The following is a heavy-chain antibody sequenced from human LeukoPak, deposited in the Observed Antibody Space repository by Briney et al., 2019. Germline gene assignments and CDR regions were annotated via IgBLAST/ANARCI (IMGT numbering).Heavy chain of an antibody. Sequence: GGSLRLSCADSGFTFSSYWMTWVRQAPGNGLEWVANIKTDGSQIYYVDSVKGRFTISRDDAKNSLYLQMNSLRAEDTAVYYCARVPRSNWNEYWGQGTLVTVSS. J-gene: IGHJ4*02. CDR3: ARVPRSNWNEY. D-gene: IGHD1-1*01. CDR2: IKTDGSQI. V-gene: IGHV3-7*01. CDR1: GFTFSSYW.